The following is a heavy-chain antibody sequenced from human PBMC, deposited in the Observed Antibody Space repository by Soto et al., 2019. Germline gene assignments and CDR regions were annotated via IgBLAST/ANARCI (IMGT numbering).Heavy chain of an antibody. V-gene: IGHV4-30-2*01. J-gene: IGHJ5*02. CDR2: IYKSGST. CDR3: ARVPDR. Sequence: PSETLSLTCAVSGGSISSGGYSWSWIRQPPGKGLEWIGYIYKSGSTYNNPSLKSQVTISVDRSKNQFSLKLISLTAADTAVYYCARVPDRWGQGTLVTVSS. D-gene: IGHD2-2*01. CDR1: GGSISSGGYS.